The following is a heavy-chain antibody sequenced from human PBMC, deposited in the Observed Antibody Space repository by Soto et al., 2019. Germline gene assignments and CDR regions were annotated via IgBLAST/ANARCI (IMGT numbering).Heavy chain of an antibody. Sequence: QVQLVQSGAEVKKPGSSVKVSCQASGSTFSSYTVSWVRQAPGQGLEWMGRIIPVLGVTNYAPKFKGRVTISADKSKTTAYMELSSLRSGDTAVFYCARRRYCGADCYSKYYYGMHVWGQGTTVTVSS. CDR2: IIPVLGVT. D-gene: IGHD2-21*02. CDR1: GSTFSSYT. J-gene: IGHJ6*02. V-gene: IGHV1-69*02. CDR3: ARRRYCGADCYSKYYYGMHV.